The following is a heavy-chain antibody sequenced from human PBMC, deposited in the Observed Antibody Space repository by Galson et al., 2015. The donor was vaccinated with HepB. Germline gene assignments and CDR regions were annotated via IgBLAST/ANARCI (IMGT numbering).Heavy chain of an antibody. J-gene: IGHJ2*01. CDR1: GGSFSGYY. V-gene: IGHV4-34*01. CDR2: INHRGST. CDR3: ARTYDYGDYADWYFDL. Sequence: ETLSLTCAVYGGSFSGYYWNWIRQPPGRGLEWIGEINHRGSTKTNPSLKSRVTISVDASKSQCSLKLTSVTAADTAVYFCARTYDYGDYADWYFDLWGRGTLVTVSS. D-gene: IGHD4-17*01.